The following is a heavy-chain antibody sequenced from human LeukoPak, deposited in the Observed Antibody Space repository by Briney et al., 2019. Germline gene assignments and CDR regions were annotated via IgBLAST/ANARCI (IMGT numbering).Heavy chain of an antibody. D-gene: IGHD5-12*01. V-gene: IGHV3-21*05. CDR1: GFAFSSYG. Sequence: TGGSLRLSCAASGFAFSSYGIHWVRQAPGKGLEWVSYISSSSSYTNYADSVKGRFTISRDNAKNSLYLQMNSLRAEDTAVYYCARMAGGYDYRDCWGQGTLVTVSS. CDR3: ARMAGGYDYRDC. J-gene: IGHJ4*02. CDR2: ISSSSSYT.